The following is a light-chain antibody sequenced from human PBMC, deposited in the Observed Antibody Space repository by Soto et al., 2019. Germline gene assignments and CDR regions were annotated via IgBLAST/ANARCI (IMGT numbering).Light chain of an antibody. Sequence: QSALTQPASVSGSPGQSITISCTGTSSDVGGYNYVSWYQQHPGKAPKLMIYEVNNRPSGVSSRFSGSKSGNTASLSISGLQAEDDADYYCNSYTSSRTLVFGGGTKLTVL. CDR1: SSDVGGYNY. V-gene: IGLV2-14*01. J-gene: IGLJ3*02. CDR3: NSYTSSRTLV. CDR2: EVN.